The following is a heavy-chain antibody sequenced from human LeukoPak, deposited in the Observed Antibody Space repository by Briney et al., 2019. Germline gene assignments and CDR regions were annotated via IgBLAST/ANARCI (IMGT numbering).Heavy chain of an antibody. V-gene: IGHV3-30*02. J-gene: IGHJ4*02. Sequence: GGSLRLSCAASGFTFSSYGMHWVRQAPGKGLEWVAFIRYDGSNKYYADSVKGRFTISRDNSKNTLYLQMNSLRAEDTAVYYCARSIVVATAIDYWGQGTLVTVSS. CDR3: ARSIVVATAIDY. CDR1: GFTFSSYG. CDR2: IRYDGSNK. D-gene: IGHD2-21*02.